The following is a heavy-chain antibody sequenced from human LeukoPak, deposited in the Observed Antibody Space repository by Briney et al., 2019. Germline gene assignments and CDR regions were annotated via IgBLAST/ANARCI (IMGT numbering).Heavy chain of an antibody. J-gene: IGHJ4*02. V-gene: IGHV5-51*01. D-gene: IGHD1-7*01. Sequence: GESLKISCKGSGYSFTSYWIGWVRQMPGKGLEWMGIIYPGDSDTRYSPSFQGQVTISADKSISTAYLQWSSLKASDTAMYYCARRLYNWNSPISYYFDYWGQGTLVTVSS. CDR3: ARRLYNWNSPISYYFDY. CDR1: GYSFTSYW. CDR2: IYPGDSDT.